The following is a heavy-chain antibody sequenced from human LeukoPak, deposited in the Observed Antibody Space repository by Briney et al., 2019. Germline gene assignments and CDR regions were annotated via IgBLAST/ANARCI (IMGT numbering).Heavy chain of an antibody. D-gene: IGHD6-19*01. CDR2: IYSGGST. CDR1: GFTVSSNY. CDR3: ARDSSGWYGDAFDI. Sequence: GGSLRLSCAASGFTVSSNYMSWVRQAPGKGLEWVSVIYSGGSTYYSDSVKGRFTISRDNSKNTRYLQMNSLRAEDTAVYYCARDSSGWYGDAFDIWGQGTMVTVSS. V-gene: IGHV3-53*01. J-gene: IGHJ3*02.